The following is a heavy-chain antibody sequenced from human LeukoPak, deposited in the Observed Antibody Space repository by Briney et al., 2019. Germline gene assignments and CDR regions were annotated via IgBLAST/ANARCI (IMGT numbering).Heavy chain of an antibody. CDR2: IAIGDIGT. CDR1: GFTVNTYA. J-gene: IGHJ4*02. D-gene: IGHD6-13*01. Sequence: GGSLRLSCAASGFTVNTYAMSWVRQAPGKGLEWVSAIAIGDIGTYYADSVKGRFTISRDNSKNTLYLQMNSLRAEDTAVYYCAKEARYSSSWFAFDYWGQGTLVTVSS. CDR3: AKEARYSSSWFAFDY. V-gene: IGHV3-23*01.